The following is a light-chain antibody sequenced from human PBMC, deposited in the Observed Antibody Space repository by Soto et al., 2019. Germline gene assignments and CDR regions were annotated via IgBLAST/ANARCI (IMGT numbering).Light chain of an antibody. CDR2: DAS. V-gene: IGKV1-5*01. CDR1: QTISSW. CDR3: QQYHRSSIT. J-gene: IGKJ5*01. Sequence: DIQMTQYPSSLSGSVGDRVTITCRASQTISSWLAWYQQKPGKAPNLLMYDASTLERGVPSRFSGTGSGTEFTLTISSLQPDDFATYYCQQYHRSSITFGQGTRLEIK.